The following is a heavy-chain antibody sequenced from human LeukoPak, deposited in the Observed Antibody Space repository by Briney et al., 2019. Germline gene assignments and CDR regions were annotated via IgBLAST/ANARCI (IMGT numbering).Heavy chain of an antibody. CDR3: ARGRVRRSLDY. J-gene: IGHJ4*02. CDR2: INHSGST. D-gene: IGHD4-23*01. CDR1: GGSFSGYY. V-gene: IGHV4-34*01. Sequence: PSETLSLTCAVYGGSFSGYYWSWIRQPPGKGLEWIGEINHSGSTNYNPSLKSRVTISVDTSKNQFSLKLSSVTAADTAVYYCARGRVRRSLDYWGQGTLVTVSS.